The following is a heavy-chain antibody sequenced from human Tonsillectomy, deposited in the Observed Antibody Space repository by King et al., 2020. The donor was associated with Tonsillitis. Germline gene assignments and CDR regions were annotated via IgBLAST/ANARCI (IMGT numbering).Heavy chain of an antibody. CDR2: IYYSGST. CDR1: DGSISSSTYY. D-gene: IGHD5-24*01. V-gene: IGHV4-39*01. Sequence: QLQESGPGLVKPSETLSLTCTVSDGSISSSTYYWGWIRQPPGKGLEWIGSIYYSGSTYYNPSLKSRVTMSVDTSKNQFSLKLSSVTAADTAVYYCARHKGPVEMATLGYWGQGTLVTVSS. CDR3: ARHKGPVEMATLGY. J-gene: IGHJ4*02.